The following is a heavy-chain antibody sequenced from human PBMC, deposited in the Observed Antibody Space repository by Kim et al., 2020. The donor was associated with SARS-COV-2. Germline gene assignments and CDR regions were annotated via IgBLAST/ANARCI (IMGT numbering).Heavy chain of an antibody. D-gene: IGHD3-10*01. V-gene: IGHV4-31*03. CDR3: TRDYGDMDV. CDR2: IYYSGTT. J-gene: IGHJ6*02. Sequence: SETLSLTCTVSGGSISSGGYYWSWIRQHPGKRLEWMGYIYYSGTTYYNPSPKSGVTLSVDTSKHQSSLQLTSVTAAATAVYYCTRDYGDMDVSCQGTTVT. CDR1: GGSISSGGYY.